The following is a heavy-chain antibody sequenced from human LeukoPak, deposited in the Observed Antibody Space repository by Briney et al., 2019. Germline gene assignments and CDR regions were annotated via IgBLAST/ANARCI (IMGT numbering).Heavy chain of an antibody. CDR2: IYSGGST. CDR3: AKDRKYDYVWGSYAYYY. V-gene: IGHV3-53*01. D-gene: IGHD3-16*01. CDR1: GLTVSSNY. Sequence: GVSLRLSCAASGLTVSSNYMSWVRQAPGKGLEWVSVIYSGGSTYYADSVKGRFTISRDNSKNTLYLQMNSLRAEDTAVYYCAKDRKYDYVWGSYAYYYWGQGTLVTVSS. J-gene: IGHJ4*02.